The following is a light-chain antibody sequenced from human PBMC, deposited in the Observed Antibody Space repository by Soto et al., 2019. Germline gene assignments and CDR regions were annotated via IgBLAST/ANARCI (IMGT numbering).Light chain of an antibody. CDR3: QQRSNWPPIT. Sequence: EIVMTQSPATLSVSPGERATLSCRASQNVSNNLAWYQQKPGQAPRLLIYGASTRATGIPARFSGSGSGTEFTLTISSLPSEDFAVYYCQQRSNWPPITFGQGTRLEI. J-gene: IGKJ5*01. V-gene: IGKV3-15*01. CDR2: GAS. CDR1: QNVSNN.